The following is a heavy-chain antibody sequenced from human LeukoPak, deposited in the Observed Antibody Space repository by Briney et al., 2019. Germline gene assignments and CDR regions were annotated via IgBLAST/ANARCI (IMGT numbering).Heavy chain of an antibody. CDR3: ARVSPGYKLSDY. CDR2: INPNSGGT. V-gene: IGHV1-2*02. D-gene: IGHD5-24*01. CDR1: GYTFTGYY. J-gene: IGHJ4*02. Sequence: ASVKVSCKASGYTFTGYYMHWVRQAPGQGLEWMGWINPNSGGTNYAQKFQGRVTMTRDTSISTAYMELSRLRSDDTAVYYCARVSPGYKLSDYWGQGTLVTVSS.